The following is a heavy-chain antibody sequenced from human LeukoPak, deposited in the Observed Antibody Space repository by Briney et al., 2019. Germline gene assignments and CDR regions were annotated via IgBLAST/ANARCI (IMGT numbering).Heavy chain of an antibody. CDR1: GGPISSYY. CDR3: ARGPVGAIFP. V-gene: IGHV4-59*01. Sequence: SETLSLTCTVSGGPISSYYWSWIRQPPGKGLEWIGYIYYSGSTNYNPSLKSRVTISVDTSKNQFSLKLSSVTAADTAVYYCARGPVGAIFPWGQGTLVTVSS. J-gene: IGHJ5*02. D-gene: IGHD1-26*01. CDR2: IYYSGST.